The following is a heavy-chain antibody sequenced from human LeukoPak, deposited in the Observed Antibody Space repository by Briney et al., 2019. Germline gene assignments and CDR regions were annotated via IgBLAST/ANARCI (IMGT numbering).Heavy chain of an antibody. CDR2: ISTYGGGT. V-gene: IGHV1-18*01. CDR3: ARPNTDAAGYYFDY. Sequence: ASVKVSCKASGYTFTSYGVSWVRQAPGQELEWMGWISTYGGGTNYARNLQGRVTVTTDTSTTTVYMELRSLRSDDTAVYYCARPNTDAAGYYFDYWGQGTLVTVSS. D-gene: IGHD6-13*01. CDR1: GYTFTSYG. J-gene: IGHJ4*02.